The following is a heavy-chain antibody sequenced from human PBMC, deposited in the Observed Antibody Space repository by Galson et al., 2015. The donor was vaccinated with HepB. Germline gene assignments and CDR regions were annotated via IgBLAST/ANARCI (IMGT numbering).Heavy chain of an antibody. Sequence: QSGAEVKKPGESLRISCTGSGSSFPSYWISWVRQMPGKGLEWMGRIDPSDSYTNYSPSFQGHVTISADKSISTAYLQWSSLKASDTAMYYCARHGSSWYWFDPWGQGTLVTVSS. CDR2: IDPSDSYT. CDR3: ARHGSSWYWFDP. V-gene: IGHV5-10-1*01. D-gene: IGHD6-13*01. J-gene: IGHJ5*02. CDR1: GSSFPSYW.